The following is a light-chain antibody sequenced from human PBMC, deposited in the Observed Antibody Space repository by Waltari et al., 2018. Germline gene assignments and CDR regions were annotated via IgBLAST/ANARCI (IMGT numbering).Light chain of an antibody. CDR3: NSYAGSSSWV. V-gene: IGLV2-14*01. CDR2: DVS. CDR1: SSDVGFYNY. J-gene: IGLJ3*02. Sequence: QSALTQPASVSGSPGQSITISCTGTSSDVGFYNYVSWYQPHPGKAPKLMIYDVSDRPSGVAKRVSVAKSGNTASLTSSGLQAEDEADYHCNSYAGSSSWVFGGGTKLTVL.